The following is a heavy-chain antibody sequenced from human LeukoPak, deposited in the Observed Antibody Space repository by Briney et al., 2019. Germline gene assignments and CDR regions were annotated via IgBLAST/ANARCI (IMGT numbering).Heavy chain of an antibody. D-gene: IGHD1-26*01. CDR3: ARLSGSYYSFDY. CDR2: IYYSGST. V-gene: IGHV4-39*01. Sequence: SETLSLTCTVSGGXISSSSFHWGWIRQPPGKGLEWIGSIYYSGSTYYSPSLKSRVTISVDTSKSQFSLKLSSVTAADTAVYYCARLSGSYYSFDYWGQGTLVTVSS. CDR1: GGXISSSSFH. J-gene: IGHJ4*02.